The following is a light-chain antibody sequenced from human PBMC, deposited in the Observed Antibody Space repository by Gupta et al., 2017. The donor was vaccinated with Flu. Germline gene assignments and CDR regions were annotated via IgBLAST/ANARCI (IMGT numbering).Light chain of an antibody. V-gene: IGKV1-5*03. Sequence: DIQMTQSPSTLSASVGDRVTITCRASQSIRSWLAWYQQKPGKAPKLLISKASSLESGVPSRFSGSGSGTEFTLTISSRQPDDFATYYCQHENSSSNTFGQGTKVEIK. CDR3: QHENSSSNT. CDR2: KAS. CDR1: QSIRSW. J-gene: IGKJ1*01.